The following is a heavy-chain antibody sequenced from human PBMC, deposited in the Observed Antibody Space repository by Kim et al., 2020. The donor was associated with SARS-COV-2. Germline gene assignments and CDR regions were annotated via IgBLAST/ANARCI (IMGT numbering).Heavy chain of an antibody. Sequence: GGSLRLSCAASGFTFSSYSMNWVRQAPGKGLEWVSSISSSSSYIYYADSVKGRFTISRDNAKNSLYLQMNSLRAEDTAVYYCARVGRDPDFSGDVWGQGTPVTVSS. CDR2: ISSSSSYI. CDR1: GFTFSSYS. D-gene: IGHD3-16*01. V-gene: IGHV3-21*01. J-gene: IGHJ6*02. CDR3: ARVGRDPDFSGDV.